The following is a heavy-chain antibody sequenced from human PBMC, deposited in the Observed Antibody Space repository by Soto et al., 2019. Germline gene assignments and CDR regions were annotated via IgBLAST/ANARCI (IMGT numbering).Heavy chain of an antibody. D-gene: IGHD5-12*01. Sequence: SETLSLTCTVSGVSITSYFWSWIRQTPGKGLDWIGSISFSGATYSNPSLKGRAALSVDTSENHLSLTLNSVTSADTAVYFCARDRRDGYKPYFEFWGQGHPVTVSS. CDR2: ISFSGAT. J-gene: IGHJ4*02. CDR3: ARDRRDGYKPYFEF. V-gene: IGHV4-59*01. CDR1: GVSITSYF.